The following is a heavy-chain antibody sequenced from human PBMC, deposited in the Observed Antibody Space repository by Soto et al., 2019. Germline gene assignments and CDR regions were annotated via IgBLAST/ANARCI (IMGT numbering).Heavy chain of an antibody. CDR1: GGSISSSSYY. CDR3: ARVPAAIYNWFDP. Sequence: PSETLSLTCTVSGGSISSSSYYWGWIRQPPGKGLEWIGSIYYSGSTYYNPSLKSRVTISVDTSKNQFSLKLSSVTAADTAVYYCARVPAAIYNWFDPWGQGTLVTVSS. V-gene: IGHV4-39*01. CDR2: IYYSGST. J-gene: IGHJ5*02. D-gene: IGHD2-2*02.